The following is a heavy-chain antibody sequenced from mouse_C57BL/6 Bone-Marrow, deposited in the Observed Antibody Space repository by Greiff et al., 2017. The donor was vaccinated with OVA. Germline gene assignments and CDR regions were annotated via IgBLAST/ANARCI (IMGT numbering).Heavy chain of an antibody. CDR1: GFTFSDFY. CDR3: ARLDAMDY. V-gene: IGHV5-12*01. J-gene: IGHJ4*01. CDR2: ISNGGGST. Sequence: DVQLQESGGGLVHPGGSLKLSCAASGFTFSDFYMYWIRQTPEKRLEWVAYISNGGGSTYYPDTVKGRFTISRDNAKNTLYLQMSRLKSEDTAMYYCARLDAMDYWGQGTSVTVSS.